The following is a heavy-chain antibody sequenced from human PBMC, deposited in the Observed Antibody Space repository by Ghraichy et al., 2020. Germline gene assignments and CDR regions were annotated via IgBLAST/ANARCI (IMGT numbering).Heavy chain of an antibody. J-gene: IGHJ4*02. CDR2: ISGSGGST. CDR1: GFTFSSYA. CDR3: AKYTAMVLAYFDY. D-gene: IGHD5-18*01. Sequence: LSLTCAASGFTFSSYAMSWVRQAPGKGLEWVSAISGSGGSTYYADSVKGRFTISRDNSKNTLYLQMNSLRAEDTAVYYCAKYTAMVLAYFDYWGQGTLVTVSS. V-gene: IGHV3-23*01.